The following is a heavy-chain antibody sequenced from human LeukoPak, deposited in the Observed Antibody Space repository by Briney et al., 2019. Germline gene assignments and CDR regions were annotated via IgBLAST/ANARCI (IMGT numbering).Heavy chain of an antibody. CDR2: ISWNSGSI. D-gene: IGHD6-19*01. Sequence: PGRSLRLSCAASGFTFDDYAMHWVRQAPGKGLEWVSGISWNSGSIGYADSVKGRFTISRDNAKNSLYLQMSSLRAEDMALYYCAKGTSGQWLVPCNYWGQGTLVTVSS. CDR1: GFTFDDYA. J-gene: IGHJ4*02. CDR3: AKGTSGQWLVPCNY. V-gene: IGHV3-9*03.